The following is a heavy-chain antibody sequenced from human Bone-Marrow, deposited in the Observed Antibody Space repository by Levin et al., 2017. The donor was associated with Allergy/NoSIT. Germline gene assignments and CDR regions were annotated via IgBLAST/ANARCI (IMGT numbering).Heavy chain of an antibody. Sequence: ASVKVSCKVSGHTLTESPMHWVRQAPGKGLEWMGGFDPEDGETTYAQKFQGRVNMTEDTSTDTAYMEVSSLRSEDTAVYYCATGISNSTIFGVVIDYYYYMGVWGKGTTVTVSS. CDR3: ATGISNSTIFGVVIDYYYYMGV. CDR2: FDPEDGET. CDR1: GHTLTESP. J-gene: IGHJ6*03. D-gene: IGHD3-3*01. V-gene: IGHV1-24*01.